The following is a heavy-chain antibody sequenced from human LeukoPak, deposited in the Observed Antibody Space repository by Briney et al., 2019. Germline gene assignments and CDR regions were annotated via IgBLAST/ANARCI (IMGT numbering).Heavy chain of an antibody. CDR3: AKGALVAVAGEDY. CDR2: ISGSGSDT. D-gene: IGHD6-19*01. J-gene: IGHJ4*02. Sequence: PGGSLRLSCAASGFTFSSYAMSWVRQAPGKGLEWVSAISGSGSDTHYAGSVKGRFTISRGNSKNTLYLQMNSLRAEDTAVYYCAKGALVAVAGEDYWGQGTLVTVSS. V-gene: IGHV3-23*01. CDR1: GFTFSSYA.